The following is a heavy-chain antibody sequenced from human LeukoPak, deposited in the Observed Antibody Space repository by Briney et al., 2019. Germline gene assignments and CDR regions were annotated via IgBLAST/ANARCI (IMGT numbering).Heavy chain of an antibody. Sequence: PSETLSLTCTVSGGSISSSSYYWGWIRQPPGKGLERIGSIYYSGSTYYNPSLKSRVTISVDTSKNQFSLKLSSVTAADTAVYYCARDGGNMDVWGKGTTVTVSS. CDR2: IYYSGST. V-gene: IGHV4-39*07. CDR1: GGSISSSSYY. D-gene: IGHD3-16*01. J-gene: IGHJ6*03. CDR3: ARDGGNMDV.